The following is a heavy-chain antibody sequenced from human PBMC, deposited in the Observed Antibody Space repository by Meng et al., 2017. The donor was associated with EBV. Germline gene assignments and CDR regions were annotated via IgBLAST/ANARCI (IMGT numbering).Heavy chain of an antibody. CDR3: AHIIAARPFDY. Sequence: TFQDFGPRLVKPNQTLSRTSLSSRFSLVTRWVGVGSIRQPPGKALEWLALIYWDDDKCYSPSLKSRLTITKDTSTNQVVLTMTNMDPVDAATYYFAHIIAARPFDYWGQGTLVTVSS. V-gene: IGHV2-5*02. J-gene: IGHJ4*02. D-gene: IGHD6-6*01. CDR1: RFSLVTRWVG. CDR2: IYWDDDK.